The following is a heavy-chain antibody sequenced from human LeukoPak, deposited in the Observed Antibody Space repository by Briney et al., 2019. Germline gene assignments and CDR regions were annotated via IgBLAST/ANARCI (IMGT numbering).Heavy chain of an antibody. D-gene: IGHD3-10*02. CDR1: GFVFDTYA. V-gene: IGHV3-23*01. Sequence: GGSLRHSCAASGFVFDTYAINWVRQAPGKGLEWVSLISGSGVSADYSDSVRGRFSISRDNSKNTVYLQMNSLGGNDTAVYWCAKDLFGDWTALHVWGRGTVVTVSS. CDR3: AKDLFGDWTALHV. J-gene: IGHJ3*01. CDR2: ISGSGVSA.